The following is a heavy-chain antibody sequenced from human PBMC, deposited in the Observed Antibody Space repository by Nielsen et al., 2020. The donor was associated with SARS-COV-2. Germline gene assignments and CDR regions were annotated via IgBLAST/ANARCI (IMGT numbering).Heavy chain of an antibody. CDR2: IYHTGST. V-gene: IGHV4-34*09. CDR3: ARGIRPRHVFDI. Sequence: SETLSLTCAVYGGSFSGYYWSWIRQHPGWGLEWVGYIYHTGSTYYNPSLESRVIISADMSKNQFSLELTSLTAADTAVYYCARGIRPRHVFDIWGQGTKVTVSS. CDR1: GGSFSGYY. D-gene: IGHD1-14*01. J-gene: IGHJ3*02.